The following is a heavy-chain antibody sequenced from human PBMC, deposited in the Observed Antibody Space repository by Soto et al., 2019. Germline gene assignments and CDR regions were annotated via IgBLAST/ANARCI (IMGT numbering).Heavy chain of an antibody. CDR3: AREELELSLGLFDC. Sequence: QVQLVESGGGVVQPGRSLRLSCAASGFTFSSYAMHWVRQAPGKGLEWVAVISYDGSNKYYADSVKGRFTISRDSSKNTLYLQMNSLRVEDTAVYYCAREELELSLGLFDCWGQGTLVTVSS. CDR2: ISYDGSNK. V-gene: IGHV3-30-3*01. CDR1: GFTFSSYA. J-gene: IGHJ4*02. D-gene: IGHD1-7*01.